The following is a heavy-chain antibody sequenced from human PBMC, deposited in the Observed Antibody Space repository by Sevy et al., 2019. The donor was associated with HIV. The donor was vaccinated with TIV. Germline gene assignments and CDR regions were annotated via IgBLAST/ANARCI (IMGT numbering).Heavy chain of an antibody. CDR3: ARAGEYFYAMY. V-gene: IGHV3-7*01. D-gene: IGHD3-10*01. Sequence: GGSLRLSCAASGFTFSIYWMSWVRQAPGKGLEWVANIKQVGSERYYVDSVRGRFTISRDNAKNSVYLQMNSLRADDTAVYYCARAGEYFYAMYWGQGTLVTVSS. J-gene: IGHJ4*02. CDR1: GFTFSIYW. CDR2: IKQVGSER.